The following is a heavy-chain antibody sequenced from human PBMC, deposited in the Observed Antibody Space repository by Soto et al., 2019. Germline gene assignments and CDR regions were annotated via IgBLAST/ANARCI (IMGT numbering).Heavy chain of an antibody. CDR3: ARHGLGYCSGGSCYSGYYYGMDV. V-gene: IGHV5-51*01. J-gene: IGHJ6*02. Sequence: LGESLKISCKGSGYSFTSYWIGWVRQMPGKGLEWMGIIYPGDSDTRYSPSFQGQVTISADKSISTAYLQWSSLKASDTAMYYCARHGLGYCSGGSCYSGYYYGMDVWGQGTTVTVSS. CDR1: GYSFTSYW. CDR2: IYPGDSDT. D-gene: IGHD2-15*01.